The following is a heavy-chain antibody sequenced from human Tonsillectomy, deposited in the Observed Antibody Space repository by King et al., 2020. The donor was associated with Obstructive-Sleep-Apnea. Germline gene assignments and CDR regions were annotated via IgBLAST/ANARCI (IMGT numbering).Heavy chain of an antibody. CDR3: VGSGSYYSPIFDY. Sequence: QLQESGPGLVKPSETLSFTCTVSGGSISSYYWSWIRQPPGKGLEWIGYIYYSGSTNYNPSLKSRVTISVDTSKNQFSLKLSSVTAADTAVYYCVGSGSYYSPIFDYWGQGTLVTVSS. CDR1: GGSISSYY. D-gene: IGHD3-10*01. J-gene: IGHJ4*02. CDR2: IYYSGST. V-gene: IGHV4-59*01.